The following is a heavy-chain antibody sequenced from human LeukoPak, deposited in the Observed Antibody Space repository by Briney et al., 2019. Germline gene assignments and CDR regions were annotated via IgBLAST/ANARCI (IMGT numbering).Heavy chain of an antibody. V-gene: IGHV3-53*01. CDR2: IYSGGST. Sequence: GGSLRLSCAASGFTVSSNYMSCVRQAPGKGLEWVSVIYSGGSTYYADSVKGRFTISRDNSKNTLYLQMNSLRAEDTAVYYCARLYSSGWYYFDYWGQGTLVTVSS. CDR1: GFTVSSNY. CDR3: ARLYSSGWYYFDY. D-gene: IGHD6-19*01. J-gene: IGHJ4*02.